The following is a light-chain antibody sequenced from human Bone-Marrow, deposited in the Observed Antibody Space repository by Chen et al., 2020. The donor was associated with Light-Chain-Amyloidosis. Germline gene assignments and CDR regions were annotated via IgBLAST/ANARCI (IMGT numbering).Light chain of an antibody. J-gene: IGLJ2*01. CDR1: DLPTKY. CDR2: RDT. Sequence: SYELTQPPSVSVSPGQTARITCSGDDLPTKYAYWYQHKPGQAPVLVIHRDTERPSGISERFSGSSSGTTATLTISGVQAEDEADYHCQSADSSGTYEVIFCGGTKLTVL. CDR3: QSADSSGTYEVI. V-gene: IGLV3-25*03.